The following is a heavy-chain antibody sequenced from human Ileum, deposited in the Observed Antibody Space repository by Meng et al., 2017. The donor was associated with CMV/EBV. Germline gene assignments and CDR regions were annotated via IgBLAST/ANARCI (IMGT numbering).Heavy chain of an antibody. CDR1: GGSIGSYY. V-gene: IGHV4-59*01. CDR3: ARETYYYGLDV. Sequence: SETLSLTCTVSGGSIGSYYWSWIRQPPGKGLERIGYIYYSGSTNYNPSLKSRVTMSVDTSKNQFSLNLSSVSAADTAVYFCARETYYYGLDVWGQGTTVTVSS. J-gene: IGHJ6*02. CDR2: IYYSGST.